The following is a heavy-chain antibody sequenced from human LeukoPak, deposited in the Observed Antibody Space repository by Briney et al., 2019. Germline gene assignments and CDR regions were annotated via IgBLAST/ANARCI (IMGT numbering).Heavy chain of an antibody. CDR1: GYTFTSYG. CDR3: ARDGPYGDYPFGY. J-gene: IGHJ4*02. Sequence: ASVKVSCKTSGYTFTSYGISWVRQAPGQGLEWMGWISDYNGKTNYVQKLQGRVAMTTDTSTSTAYMELRSLRSDDTAVYYCARDGPYGDYPFGYWGQGTLVTVSS. V-gene: IGHV1-18*01. D-gene: IGHD4-17*01. CDR2: ISDYNGKT.